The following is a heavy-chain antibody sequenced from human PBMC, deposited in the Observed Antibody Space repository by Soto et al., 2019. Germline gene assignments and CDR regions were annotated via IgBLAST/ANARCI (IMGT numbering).Heavy chain of an antibody. CDR1: GFTFSNYA. D-gene: IGHD2-2*01. J-gene: IGHJ6*02. CDR3: ARPIVPAIQNHPYYYYGLDV. V-gene: IGHV3-30-3*01. CDR2: VSFDGSNS. Sequence: QVQLVESGGGVVQPGRSLRLSCAASGFTFSNYAMHWVRQAPGKGLDWVAVVSFDGSNSYYADSVKGRFTISRDNSKNTLFLQMYSLRPEDTAVYFCARPIVPAIQNHPYYYYGLDVWGQGTTVTVSS.